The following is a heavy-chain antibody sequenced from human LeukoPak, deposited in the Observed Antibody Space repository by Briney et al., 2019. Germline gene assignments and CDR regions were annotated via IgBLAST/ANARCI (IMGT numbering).Heavy chain of an antibody. CDR2: INWSGGST. J-gene: IGHJ6*03. Sequence: PGGSLRLSCAASGFTFDDYGMSWVRQAPGKGLEWVSGINWSGGSTGYADSVKGRFTISRDNAKNSLYLQMNSLRAEDTALYHCARGNILTAYYYYMAVGEKGPTATIPS. CDR3: ARGNILTAYYYYMAV. D-gene: IGHD3-9*01. CDR1: GFTFDDYG. V-gene: IGHV3-20*01.